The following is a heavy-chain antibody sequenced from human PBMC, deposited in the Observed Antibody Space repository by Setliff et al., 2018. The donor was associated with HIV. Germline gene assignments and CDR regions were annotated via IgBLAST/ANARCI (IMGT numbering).Heavy chain of an antibody. CDR3: ARHSGGSFYNFWSGDYYYYGMDV. J-gene: IGHJ6*02. V-gene: IGHV4-38-2*01. D-gene: IGHD3-3*01. CDR1: GYSISSGYY. CDR2: IYHSGGT. Sequence: PSETLSLTCAVSGYSISSGYYWGWIRQPPGKGLEWIGSIYHSGGTYYNPSLKSRVTISVDTSKNQFSLKLSSVTAADTAVYYCARHSGGSFYNFWSGDYYYYGMDVWGQGTTVTVSS.